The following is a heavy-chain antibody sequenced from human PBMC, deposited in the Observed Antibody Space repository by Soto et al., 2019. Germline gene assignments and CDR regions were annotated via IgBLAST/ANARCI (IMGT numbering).Heavy chain of an antibody. J-gene: IGHJ4*02. V-gene: IGHV4-30-4*01. D-gene: IGHD7-27*01. CDR1: GGSTSSDNY. Sequence: SETLSLTCTVSGGSTSSDNYWSWIRQPPGKGLEWIGHIYYSGNTDYNPSLKSRLAISIDTSKNQFSLKLSSVTAADTAVYYCARDPKTSGGQHWAFNYFDSWGQGTLVTVSS. CDR2: IYYSGNT. CDR3: ARDPKTSGGQHWAFNYFDS.